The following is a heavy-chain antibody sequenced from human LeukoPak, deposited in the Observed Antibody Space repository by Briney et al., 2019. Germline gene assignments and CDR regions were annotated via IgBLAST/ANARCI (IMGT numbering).Heavy chain of an antibody. J-gene: IGHJ4*02. CDR2: IYYSGST. CDR3: ASDPNYYDSSGFDY. Sequence: SETLSLTCTVSGGSISSSCYYWGWIRQPPGKGLEWIGSIYYSGSTYYNPSLKSRVTISVDTSKNQFSLKLSSVTAADTAVYYCASDPNYYDSSGFDYWGQGTLVTVSS. CDR1: GGSISSSCYY. V-gene: IGHV4-39*01. D-gene: IGHD3-22*01.